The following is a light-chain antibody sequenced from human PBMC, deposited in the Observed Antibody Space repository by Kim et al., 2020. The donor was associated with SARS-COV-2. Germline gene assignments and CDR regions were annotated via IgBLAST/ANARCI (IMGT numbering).Light chain of an antibody. J-gene: IGLJ6*01. CDR3: QSADSSGTPYV. CDR2: KDS. V-gene: IGLV3-25*03. CDR1: ALPKQY. Sequence: SYELTQPPSVSVSPGQTARITCSGDALPKQYAYWYQQKPGQAPVLVIYKDSERPSGIPERFSGSSSGTTVTLTISGVQAEDEADYYCQSADSSGTPYV.